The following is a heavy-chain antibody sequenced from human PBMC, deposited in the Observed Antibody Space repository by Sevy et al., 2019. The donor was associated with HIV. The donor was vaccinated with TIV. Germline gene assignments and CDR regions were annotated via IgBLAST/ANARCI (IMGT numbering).Heavy chain of an antibody. D-gene: IGHD3-22*01. Sequence: LSLTCAASGFTVSSNYMSWVRQAPGKGLEWVSVIYSGGSTYYADSVKGRFTISRDNSKNTLYLQMNSLRAEDTAVYYCARDPGSGYYDYWGQGTLVTVSS. J-gene: IGHJ4*02. CDR1: GFTVSSNY. V-gene: IGHV3-66*01. CDR3: ARDPGSGYYDY. CDR2: IYSGGST.